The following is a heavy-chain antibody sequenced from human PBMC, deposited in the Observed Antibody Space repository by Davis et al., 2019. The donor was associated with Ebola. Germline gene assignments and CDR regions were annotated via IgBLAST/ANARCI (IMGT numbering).Heavy chain of an antibody. J-gene: IGHJ4*02. V-gene: IGHV3-30-3*01. CDR2: ISYDGSNK. CDR3: VKSRRFLEWLYDY. Sequence: PGGSLRLSCAASGFTFSSYAMHWVRQAPGKGLEWVAVISYDGSNKYYADSVKGRFTISRDNSKNTLYLQMNSLRAEDTAVYYCVKSRRFLEWLYDYWGQGTLVTVSS. CDR1: GFTFSSYA. D-gene: IGHD3-3*01.